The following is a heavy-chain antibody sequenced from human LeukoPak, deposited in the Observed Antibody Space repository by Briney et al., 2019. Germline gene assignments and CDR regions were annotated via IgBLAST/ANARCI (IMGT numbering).Heavy chain of an antibody. D-gene: IGHD6-19*01. CDR1: GFTFSNYA. J-gene: IGHJ3*02. Sequence: GGSLRLSCVASGFTFSNYAMSWVRQAPEKGLDWVSVISGSAHKIRYADSVKGRFTISRDNAKNSLYLQMNSLRAEDTAVYYCARQWQVAFDIWGQGTMVTVSS. CDR3: ARQWQVAFDI. CDR2: ISGSAHKI. V-gene: IGHV3-23*01.